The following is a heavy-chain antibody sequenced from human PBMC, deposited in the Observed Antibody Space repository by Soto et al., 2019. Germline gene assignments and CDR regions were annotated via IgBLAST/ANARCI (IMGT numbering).Heavy chain of an antibody. Sequence: PGVSMKISCKGSGYSFTSYWIGWVRKMPGKGLEWMGIIYPGDSDTRYSPSFQGQVTISADKSISTAYLQWSSLKASDTAMYYCARPYGGNLDAFDIWGQGTMVTVSS. CDR1: GYSFTSYW. D-gene: IGHD4-17*01. CDR2: IYPGDSDT. J-gene: IGHJ3*02. CDR3: ARPYGGNLDAFDI. V-gene: IGHV5-51*01.